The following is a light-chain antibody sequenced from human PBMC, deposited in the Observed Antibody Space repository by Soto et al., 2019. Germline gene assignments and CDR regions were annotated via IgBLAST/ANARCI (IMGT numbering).Light chain of an antibody. CDR2: GAS. V-gene: IGKV3-20*01. Sequence: EIVLTQSPGTLSLSPGERATLSYRASQSVSSSYLAWYQQKPGQAPRLLIYGASSRATGIPDRFSGSGSGTDFTLTIGRLEPEDFAVYYCQQYGSSPPEWTFGQGTKVEIK. CDR3: QQYGSSPPEWT. CDR1: QSVSSSY. J-gene: IGKJ1*01.